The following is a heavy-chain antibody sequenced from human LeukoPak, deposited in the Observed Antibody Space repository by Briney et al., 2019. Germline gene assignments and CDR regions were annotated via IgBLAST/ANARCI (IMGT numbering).Heavy chain of an antibody. V-gene: IGHV3-7*05. Sequence: PGGSLRLSCAVSGFTFSNYWMSWVRQAPGKGLEWVANIKQDGNESNYVGSVKGRFTISRDNAKISLYLQMNNLRAEDTAVYYCAKDSYSKGDYWGQGTLVTVSS. CDR1: GFTFSNYW. CDR3: AKDSYSKGDY. CDR2: IKQDGNES. D-gene: IGHD4-11*01. J-gene: IGHJ4*02.